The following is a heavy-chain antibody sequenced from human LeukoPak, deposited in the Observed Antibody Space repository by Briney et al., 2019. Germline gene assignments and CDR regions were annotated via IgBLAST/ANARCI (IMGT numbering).Heavy chain of an antibody. V-gene: IGHV3-15*01. CDR3: TTDGPLLEWLLSGGYYGMDV. Sequence: GGSLRLSCAASGFTFSNAWMSWVRQAPGKGLEWVGRIKSKTDGGTTDYAAPVKGRFTISRDDSKNTLYLQMNSLKTEDTAVYYCTTDGPLLEWLLSGGYYGMDVWGQGTTVTVSS. CDR1: GFTFSNAW. CDR2: IKSKTDGGTT. J-gene: IGHJ6*02. D-gene: IGHD3-3*01.